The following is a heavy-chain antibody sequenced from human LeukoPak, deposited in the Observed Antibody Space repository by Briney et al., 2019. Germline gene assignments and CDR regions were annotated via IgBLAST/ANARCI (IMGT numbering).Heavy chain of an antibody. CDR1: GGSFSGYY. D-gene: IGHD6-19*01. Sequence: SETLSLTCAVYGGSFSGYYWSRIRQSPGKGLEWIGSIYYSGSTYYNPSLKSRVTISVDTSKNQFSLKLSSVTAADTAVYYCASFLAVAGRFDYWGQGTLVTVSS. V-gene: IGHV4-34*01. CDR3: ASFLAVAGRFDY. J-gene: IGHJ4*02. CDR2: IYYSGST.